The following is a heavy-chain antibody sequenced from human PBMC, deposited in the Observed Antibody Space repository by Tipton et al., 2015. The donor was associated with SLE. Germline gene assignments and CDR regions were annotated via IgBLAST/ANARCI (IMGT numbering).Heavy chain of an antibody. V-gene: IGHV4-59*01. CDR2: IYYSGST. Sequence: TLSLTCTVSGGSISSDYWSWLRQPPGKGLEWIGYIYYSGSTNYNPSLKSRDTISVDTSKNHFSLKLTSVTAADTAVYYCARASVEYYYYYMDVWGKGTTVTVSS. CDR3: ARASVEYYYYYMDV. J-gene: IGHJ6*03. CDR1: GGSISSDY. D-gene: IGHD4-23*01.